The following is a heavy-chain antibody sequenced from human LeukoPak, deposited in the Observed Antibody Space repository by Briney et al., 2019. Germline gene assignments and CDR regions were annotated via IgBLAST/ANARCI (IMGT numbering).Heavy chain of an antibody. CDR1: GGCISP. Sequence: SETLSLTCTVSGGCISPWAVSGGSLCIYTGGNTNYNPSLKSRVTISEDTSNNQFSLKLRSVTAADTAVYYCAGLYCSSTSCYWDYWGQGTLVTVSS. J-gene: IGHJ4*02. CDR2: IYTGGNT. CDR3: AGLYCSSTSCYWDY. D-gene: IGHD2-2*01. V-gene: IGHV4-4*08.